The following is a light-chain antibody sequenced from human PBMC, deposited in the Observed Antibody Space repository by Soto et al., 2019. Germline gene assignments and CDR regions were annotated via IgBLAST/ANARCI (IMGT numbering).Light chain of an antibody. J-gene: IGLJ2*01. V-gene: IGLV3-21*02. CDR3: QVWDSSSDLV. CDR2: DDI. Sequence: SYELTQPPSVSVAPGQTARITCGGNNIGSKSVHWYQQKPGQAPVLVVYDDIDRPSGIPERFSGSNSGNTATLTISRVEAGDEADYYCQVWDSSSDLVFGGGTKLTVL. CDR1: NIGSKS.